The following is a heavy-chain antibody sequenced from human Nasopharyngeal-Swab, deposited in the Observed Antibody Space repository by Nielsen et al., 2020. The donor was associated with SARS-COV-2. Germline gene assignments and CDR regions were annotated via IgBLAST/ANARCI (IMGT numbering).Heavy chain of an antibody. J-gene: IGHJ4*02. CDR3: ARDLSPWGGLDY. V-gene: IGHV3-53*01. CDR1: GFTVSSNY. Sequence: GGSLRLSCAASGFTVSSNYMSWVRQAPGKGLEWVSVIYSGGFTYYADSVKGRFTISRDNSKNTLYLQMNSLRAEDTAVYYCARDLSPWGGLDYWGQGTLVTVSS. CDR2: IYSGGFT. D-gene: IGHD3-10*01.